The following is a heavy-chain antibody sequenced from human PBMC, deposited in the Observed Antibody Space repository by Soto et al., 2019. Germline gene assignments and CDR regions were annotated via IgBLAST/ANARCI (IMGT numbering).Heavy chain of an antibody. V-gene: IGHV1-46*01. CDR2: INPSTGTI. D-gene: IGHD3-22*01. Sequence: ASVKVSCKASGYTFTSYFLHWVRQAPGQGLEWMGVINPSTGTISFSQRFQGRVTVTTDTSTGTLSMELSSLRSDDTAVFYCARWANGYSFDYWGQGTPVTVSS. CDR3: ARWANGYSFDY. CDR1: GYTFTSYF. J-gene: IGHJ4*02.